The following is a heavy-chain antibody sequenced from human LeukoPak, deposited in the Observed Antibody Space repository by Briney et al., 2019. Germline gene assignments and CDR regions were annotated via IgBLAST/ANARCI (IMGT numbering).Heavy chain of an antibody. V-gene: IGHV1-2*02. CDR2: IDPNSGGT. D-gene: IGHD3/OR15-3a*01. Sequence: GASVKVSCKASGYTFTGKFIHWVRQAPGQGLEWMGWIDPNSGGTDYAKKFRGRVTMTRDTSTSTAYMDLSSLISDDTAVYYCERDREGLAYFDYWGEGTLVTVSS. CDR1: GYTFTGKF. J-gene: IGHJ4*02. CDR3: ERDREGLAYFDY.